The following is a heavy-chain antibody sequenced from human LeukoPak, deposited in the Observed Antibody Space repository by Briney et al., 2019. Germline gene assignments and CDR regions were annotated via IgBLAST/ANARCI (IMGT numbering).Heavy chain of an antibody. CDR1: GGSISSYY. CDR3: ARQGSSNCYSGICAFDI. V-gene: IGHV4-4*09. J-gene: IGHJ3*02. Sequence: AETLSLTCSVSGGSISSYYWSWIRQPPGKGLEWIGYIYTLGSTKYNPSLKSRVTISVDTPKNQFSLKLSSVTAAATAVYYCARQGSSNCYSGICAFDIWGQGTLVTVSS. D-gene: IGHD2-2*02. CDR2: IYTLGST.